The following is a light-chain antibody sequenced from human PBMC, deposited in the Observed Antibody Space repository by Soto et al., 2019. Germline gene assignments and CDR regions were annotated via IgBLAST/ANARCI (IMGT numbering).Light chain of an antibody. J-gene: IGLJ3*02. CDR3: SSYTPSHTWV. V-gene: IGLV2-14*01. CDR2: EVS. Sequence: QAVVTQPASVSGSPGQSITISCTGTSSDVGGYNFVSWYQHHPGRAPKLIIYEVSNRPSGLSDRFSGSKSGNTASLTISGLQPEYEADYYCSSYTPSHTWVFGGGTKLTVL. CDR1: SSDVGGYNF.